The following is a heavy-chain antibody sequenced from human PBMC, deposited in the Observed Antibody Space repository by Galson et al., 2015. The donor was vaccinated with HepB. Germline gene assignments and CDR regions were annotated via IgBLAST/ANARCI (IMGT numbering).Heavy chain of an antibody. Sequence: SLRLSCAASGFTFSSYAMSWVRQAPGKGLEWVSAISGSGGSTYYADSVKGRFTISRDNSKNTLYLQMNSLRAEDTAVYYCAKDLRAYSSSCYLVYWGQGTLVTVSS. D-gene: IGHD6-13*01. J-gene: IGHJ4*02. V-gene: IGHV3-23*01. CDR1: GFTFSSYA. CDR2: ISGSGGST. CDR3: AKDLRAYSSSCYLVY.